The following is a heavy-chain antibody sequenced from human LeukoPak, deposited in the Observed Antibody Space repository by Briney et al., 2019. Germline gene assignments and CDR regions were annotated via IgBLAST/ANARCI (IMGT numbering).Heavy chain of an antibody. D-gene: IGHD2-2*01. J-gene: IGHJ4*02. CDR1: GFTFSSYA. CDR2: ISGSGGST. V-gene: IGHV3-23*01. Sequence: GGSLRLSCAASGFTFSSYAMSWVRQSPGRGLEGVSAISGSGGSTYYADSVKGRFTISRDNSKNTLYLQMNSLRAEDTAVYYCATDPYCSSTSCPFDYWGQGTLVTVSS. CDR3: ATDPYCSSTSCPFDY.